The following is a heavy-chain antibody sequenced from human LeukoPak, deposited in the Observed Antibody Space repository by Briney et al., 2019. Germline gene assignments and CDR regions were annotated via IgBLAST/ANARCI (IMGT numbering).Heavy chain of an antibody. CDR1: NGSTTNYY. V-gene: IGHV4-59*01. J-gene: IGHJ4*02. D-gene: IGHD4-17*01. Sequence: SETLSLTWPVSNGSTTNYYWRWVRQPAGKGREFIGPTHYSGTADYNPSLKSRVTISIDTSKKHFFLKLKSVTAADTAVYYCARGYGDFRVEGRYFHSWGQGTLVTVSS. CDR3: ARGYGDFRVEGRYFHS. CDR2: THYSGTA.